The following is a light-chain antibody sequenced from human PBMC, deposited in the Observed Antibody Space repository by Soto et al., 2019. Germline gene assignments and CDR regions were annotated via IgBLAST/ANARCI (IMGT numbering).Light chain of an antibody. Sequence: DLQMTQSPSSLSASVGDRVTITCRTSRSISTSLNWYLQKPGEAPKLLIYGASSLQSGVPSRFSGRGSGTDFTLTISNLQPEDFAIYYCQHSYTILWTFGQGTKVEIK. J-gene: IGKJ1*01. V-gene: IGKV1-39*01. CDR1: RSISTS. CDR2: GAS. CDR3: QHSYTILWT.